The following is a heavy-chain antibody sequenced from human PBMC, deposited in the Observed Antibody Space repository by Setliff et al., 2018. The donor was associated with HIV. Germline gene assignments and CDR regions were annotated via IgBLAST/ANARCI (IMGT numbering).Heavy chain of an antibody. V-gene: IGHV7-4-1*02. CDR3: VRGGDRMQLWARSPFDI. Sequence: ASVKVSCKASGYTFANYALYWVRLAPGPRLQWLGWINTNPGNPTYAQRFARRFVFSLDTSVRTTYLQITNLKPDDTGLYYCVRGGDRMQLWARSPFDIWGQGTMVTVSS. D-gene: IGHD1-1*01. J-gene: IGHJ3*02. CDR1: GYTFANYA. CDR2: INTNPGNP.